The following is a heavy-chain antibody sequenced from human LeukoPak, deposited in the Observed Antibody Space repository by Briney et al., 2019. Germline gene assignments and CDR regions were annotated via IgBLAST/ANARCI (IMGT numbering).Heavy chain of an antibody. CDR2: TYYRSTWYN. J-gene: IGHJ5*02. CDR1: GDSFSSNSVT. CDR3: ARRLTQYDCFDP. V-gene: IGHV6-1*01. Sequence: SQTLSLTCAISGDSFSSNSVTWNWIRQSPSRGLEWLGRTYYRSTWYNDYAVSVRGRMTVNPDTSKNQFSLHLNFVTPEDTAVYYCARRLTQYDCFDPWGQGILVTVSS. D-gene: IGHD2-2*01.